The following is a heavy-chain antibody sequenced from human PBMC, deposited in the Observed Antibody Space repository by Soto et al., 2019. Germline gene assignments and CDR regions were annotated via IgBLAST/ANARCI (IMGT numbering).Heavy chain of an antibody. Sequence: QVQLVESGGGVVQPGRSLRLSCVASGFSFTTYGLHWVRQAPGKGLEWVAVIWYDGSNQYYADSVNGRFTISRDNSKNILYREMNSMRVEDTAVYYCVKDHCGGDCYSDPYFDYWGQGTLVTVSS. CDR2: IWYDGSNQ. CDR3: VKDHCGGDCYSDPYFDY. CDR1: GFSFTTYG. D-gene: IGHD2-21*02. V-gene: IGHV3-33*06. J-gene: IGHJ4*02.